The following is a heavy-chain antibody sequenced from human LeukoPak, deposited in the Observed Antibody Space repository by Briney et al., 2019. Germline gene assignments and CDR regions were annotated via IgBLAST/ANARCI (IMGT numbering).Heavy chain of an antibody. CDR3: ARAGYSSGRTSLGY. Sequence: GGSLRLSCAASGFAFSSYEMNWVRQAPGKGLEWVSYISSSGSTIYYADSVKGRFTISRDNAKNSLYLQMNSLRAEDTAVYYYARAGYSSGRTSLGYWGQGTLVTVYS. D-gene: IGHD6-19*01. CDR1: GFAFSSYE. J-gene: IGHJ4*02. V-gene: IGHV3-48*03. CDR2: ISSSGSTI.